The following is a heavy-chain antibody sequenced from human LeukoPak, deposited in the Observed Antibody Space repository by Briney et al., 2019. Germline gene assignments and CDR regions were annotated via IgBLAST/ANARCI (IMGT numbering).Heavy chain of an antibody. CDR2: ISSSSSTI. CDR1: GFTFSSYS. V-gene: IGHV3-48*01. D-gene: IGHD2-2*01. J-gene: IGHJ4*02. Sequence: GGSLRLSCAASGFTFSSYSMNWVRQAPGKGLEWVSYISSSSSTIYYADSVKGRFTISRDNAKNSLYLQMNSLRAEDTAVYYCVRDGGIAVVPAATYFDYWGQGTLVTVSS. CDR3: VRDGGIAVVPAATYFDY.